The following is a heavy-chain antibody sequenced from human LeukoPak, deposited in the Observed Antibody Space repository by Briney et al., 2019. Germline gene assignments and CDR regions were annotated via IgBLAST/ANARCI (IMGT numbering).Heavy chain of an antibody. CDR2: IYYSGST. V-gene: IGHV4-59*01. CDR1: GESFSGYY. J-gene: IGHJ3*02. CDR3: ARASFNRGFDI. Sequence: SETLSLTCVVYGESFSGYYWSWIRQPPGKGLEWIGYIYYSGSTNYNPSLKSRVTISVDTSKNQFSLKLSSVTAADTAVYYCARASFNRGFDIWGQGTMVTVSS. D-gene: IGHD3-10*01.